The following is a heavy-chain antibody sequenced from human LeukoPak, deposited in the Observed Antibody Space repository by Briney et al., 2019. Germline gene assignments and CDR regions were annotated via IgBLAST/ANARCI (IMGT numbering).Heavy chain of an antibody. J-gene: IGHJ6*03. CDR3: ARAGSRGPYYMDV. Sequence: ASVRVSCKASGYTFTGYYMHWVRQAPGQRREWMGWINPNSGGTNYAQKFQGRVTMTRDTSISTAYMELSRLRSDDTAVYYCARAGSRGPYYMDVWGKGTTVTVSS. D-gene: IGHD6-13*01. CDR2: INPNSGGT. CDR1: GYTFTGYY. V-gene: IGHV1-2*02.